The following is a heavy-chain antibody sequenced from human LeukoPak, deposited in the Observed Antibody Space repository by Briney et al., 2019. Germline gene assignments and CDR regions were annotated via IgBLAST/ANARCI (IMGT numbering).Heavy chain of an antibody. Sequence: GGSLRLSCVASGFTLSIYKMTWVRQAQGKGGEGGANINKDGREKKYMDSGKGGFTISRDNAKNSLYLQMNSLRAEDTAVYYCARAIPYSGIYIWYFDSWGQGTLVTVSS. V-gene: IGHV3-7*01. D-gene: IGHD1-26*01. CDR2: INKDGREK. CDR1: GFTLSIYK. J-gene: IGHJ4*02. CDR3: ARAIPYSGIYIWYFDS.